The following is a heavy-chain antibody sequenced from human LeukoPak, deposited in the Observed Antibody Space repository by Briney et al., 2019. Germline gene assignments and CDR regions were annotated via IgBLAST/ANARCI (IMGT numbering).Heavy chain of an antibody. CDR1: GFTFSSYE. Sequence: GGSLRLSCAASGFTFSSYEMNWVRQAPGKGLEWVSYISSSGSTIYYADSVKGRFTISRDNAKNSLYLQMNSLRAEDTAVYYCARVGVPGYCSSTSCYNPPATRRLWYYYGMDVWGQGTTVTVSS. V-gene: IGHV3-48*03. CDR3: ARVGVPGYCSSTSCYNPPATRRLWYYYGMDV. D-gene: IGHD2-2*02. CDR2: ISSSGSTI. J-gene: IGHJ6*02.